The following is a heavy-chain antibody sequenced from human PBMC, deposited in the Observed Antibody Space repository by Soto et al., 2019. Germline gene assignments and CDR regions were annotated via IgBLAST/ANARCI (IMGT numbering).Heavy chain of an antibody. CDR1: GGSISSYY. Sequence: QVQLQESGPGLVKPSETLSLTCTVSGGSISSYYWSWIRQPPGKGLEWIGYIYYSGSTNYNPSLKSRVTLSVDTSKNQFSLKLSSVTAADTAVYYCARDGGYCSGGSCYSFQDYWGQGTLVTVSS. V-gene: IGHV4-59*01. CDR3: ARDGGYCSGGSCYSFQDY. CDR2: IYYSGST. D-gene: IGHD2-15*01. J-gene: IGHJ4*02.